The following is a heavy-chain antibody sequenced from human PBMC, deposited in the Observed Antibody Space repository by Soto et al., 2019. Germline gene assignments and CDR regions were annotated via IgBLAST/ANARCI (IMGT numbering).Heavy chain of an antibody. CDR3: AKGYCISTSCSFDY. D-gene: IGHD2-2*01. V-gene: IGHV3-23*01. J-gene: IGHJ4*02. Sequence: EVQLLESGGGLVQPGGSLRLSCAASGFTFSNFAMNWVRQAPGKGLEWVSVISGSGDSTFYADSVKGRFTISRDNSKNTLYLQLNSLRAEDTALYYCAKGYCISTSCSFDYWGQGTLVTVSS. CDR2: ISGSGDST. CDR1: GFTFSNFA.